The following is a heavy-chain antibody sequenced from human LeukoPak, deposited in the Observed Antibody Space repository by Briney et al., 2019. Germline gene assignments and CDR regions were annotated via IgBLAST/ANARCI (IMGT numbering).Heavy chain of an antibody. CDR2: IKQDGSEK. J-gene: IGHJ2*01. Sequence: GGSLRLSCAASGFTFSSYWMSWVRQAPGKGLEWVANIKQDGSEKYYVDSVKGRFTISRDNAKNTLYLQMNSLRAEDTAVYYCATGTTVPWYFDLWGRGTLVTVSS. V-gene: IGHV3-7*01. CDR1: GFTFSSYW. D-gene: IGHD1-1*01. CDR3: ATGTTVPWYFDL.